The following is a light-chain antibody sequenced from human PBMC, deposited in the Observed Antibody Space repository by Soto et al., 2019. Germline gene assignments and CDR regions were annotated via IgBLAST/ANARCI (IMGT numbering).Light chain of an antibody. J-gene: IGKJ1*01. CDR1: QTISSW. CDR2: KAS. Sequence: DLQITQSPSTLSGSVGDRVAITCRASQTISSWLAWYQQKPGKVPKLLIYKASTLKSGVPSRFSGSGSGTESTLTISSLQPGDFATYYCQHYNSYSEAFGQGTKV. CDR3: QHYNSYSEA. V-gene: IGKV1-5*03.